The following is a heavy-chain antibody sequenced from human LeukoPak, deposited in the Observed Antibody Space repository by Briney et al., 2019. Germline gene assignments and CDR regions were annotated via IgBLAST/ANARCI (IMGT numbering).Heavy chain of an antibody. Sequence: ASVKVSCKASGYTFTSYYMHWVRQAPGQGLEWMGWINPHSGGRNSAQKFQGRVTMTTDTSTSTAYMELRSLRSDDTAVYYCARDRLKGHCGGDCYSGAFDIWGQGTMVTVSS. J-gene: IGHJ3*02. CDR2: INPHSGGR. CDR3: ARDRLKGHCGGDCYSGAFDI. D-gene: IGHD2-21*02. CDR1: GYTFTSYY. V-gene: IGHV1-2*02.